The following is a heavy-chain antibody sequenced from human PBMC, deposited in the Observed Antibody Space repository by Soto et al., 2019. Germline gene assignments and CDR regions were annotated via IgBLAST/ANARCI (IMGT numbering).Heavy chain of an antibody. V-gene: IGHV3-30*03. CDR2: ISFDGSRR. D-gene: IGHD5-18*01. CDR1: GFAFRSHG. J-gene: IGHJ3*02. CDR3: ARDSNSAIDI. Sequence: PGGSLRLSCVASGFAFRSHGMHWARQAPGKGPEWVAGISFDGSRRNYAVSVKGRFTISRDTSTNTLYLQMNSLRAEDTAVYYCARDSNSAIDIWGQATRVTGS.